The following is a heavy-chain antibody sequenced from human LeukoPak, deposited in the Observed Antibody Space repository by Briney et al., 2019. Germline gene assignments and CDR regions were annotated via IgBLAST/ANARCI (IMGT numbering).Heavy chain of an antibody. J-gene: IGHJ5*02. CDR3: ARVPIFGVVTLNWFDP. D-gene: IGHD3-3*01. CDR2: IIPIFGTA. V-gene: IGHV1-69*13. CDR1: GGTFSSYA. Sequence: SVKVSCKASGGTFSSYAISWVRQAPGQGLEWMGGIIPIFGTANYAQKFQGRVTITADEPTSTAYMELSSLRSEDTAVYYCARVPIFGVVTLNWFDPWGQGTLVTVSS.